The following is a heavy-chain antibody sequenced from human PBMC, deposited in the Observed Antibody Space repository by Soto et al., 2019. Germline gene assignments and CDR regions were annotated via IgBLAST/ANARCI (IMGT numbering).Heavy chain of an antibody. V-gene: IGHV1-69*13. CDR1: GDTFTANF. Sequence: SVKVSCKASGDTFTANFLHWVRQAPGQGLEWMGGIIPIFGTANYAQKFQGRVTITADESTSTAYMELSSLRSEDTAVYYCASFGQYCSSTSCYMWCPSSDYYYGMDVWGQGTTVTVSS. J-gene: IGHJ6*02. CDR2: IIPIFGTA. D-gene: IGHD2-2*02. CDR3: ASFGQYCSSTSCYMWCPSSDYYYGMDV.